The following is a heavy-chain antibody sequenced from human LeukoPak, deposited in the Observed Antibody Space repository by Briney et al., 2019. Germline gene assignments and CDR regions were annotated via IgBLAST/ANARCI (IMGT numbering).Heavy chain of an antibody. CDR2: INHSGST. CDR1: GGSFSGYY. V-gene: IGHV4-34*01. CDR3: ARDKGSSGLDY. D-gene: IGHD6-25*01. J-gene: IGHJ4*02. Sequence: SETLSLTCAVYGGSFSGYYWSWIRQPPGKGLEWIGEINHSGSTNYNPPLKSRVTISVDTSKNQFSLKLSSVTAADTAVYYCARDKGSSGLDYWGQGTLVTVSS.